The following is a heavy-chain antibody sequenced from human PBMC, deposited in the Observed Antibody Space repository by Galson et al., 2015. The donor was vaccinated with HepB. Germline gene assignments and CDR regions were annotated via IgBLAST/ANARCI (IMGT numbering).Heavy chain of an antibody. CDR3: AIPYASGWAAEYFQH. D-gene: IGHD6-19*01. CDR2: IYPGDSDT. J-gene: IGHJ1*01. V-gene: IGHV5-51*01. CDR1: GYTFNTHW. Sequence: QSGAEVKKPGESLKIFCVGSGYTFNTHWIGWVRQMPGKGLEWMGIIYPGDSDTRYSPSFRGQVTISVDKSINTAYLQLTSLKASDTAMYYCAIPYASGWAAEYFQHWDQGTLVTVSS.